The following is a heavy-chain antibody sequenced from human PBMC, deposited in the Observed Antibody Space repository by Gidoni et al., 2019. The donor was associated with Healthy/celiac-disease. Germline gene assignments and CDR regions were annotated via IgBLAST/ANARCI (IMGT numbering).Heavy chain of an antibody. V-gene: IGHV1-69*02. CDR2: IIPILGIA. J-gene: IGHJ4*02. CDR3: ALQAYYYDSSGYSWFD. D-gene: IGHD3-22*01. CDR1: GGTFSSYT. Sequence: QVQLVQSGAEVKKPGSSVKVSCKASGGTFSSYTISWVRQAPGQGLERMGRIIPILGIANYAQKFQGRVTITADKSTSTAYMERSSLRSEDTAVYYCALQAYYYDSSGYSWFDWGQGTLVTVSS.